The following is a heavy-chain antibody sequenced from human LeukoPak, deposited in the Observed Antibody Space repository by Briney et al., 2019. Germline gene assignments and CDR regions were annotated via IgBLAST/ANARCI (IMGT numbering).Heavy chain of an antibody. CDR3: AKDGGDFDWLLKNYYYYYMDV. V-gene: IGHV3-48*03. D-gene: IGHD3-9*01. J-gene: IGHJ6*03. Sequence: GGSLRLSCAASGFTFSSYEMNWVRQAPGKELEWVSYISSSGSTIYYADSVKGRFTISRDNSKNTLYLQMNSLRAEDTAVYYCAKDGGDFDWLLKNYYYYYMDVWGKGTTVTISS. CDR1: GFTFSSYE. CDR2: ISSSGSTI.